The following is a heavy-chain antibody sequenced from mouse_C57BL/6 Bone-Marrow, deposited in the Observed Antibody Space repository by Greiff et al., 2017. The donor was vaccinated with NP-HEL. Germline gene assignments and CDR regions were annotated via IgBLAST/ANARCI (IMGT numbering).Heavy chain of an antibody. CDR1: GYTFTSYW. CDR2: IYPGSGST. Sequence: QVQLQQPGAELVKPGASVKMSCKASGYTFTSYWITWVKQRPGQGLEWIGDIYPGSGSTNYNEKFKSKATLTVDTSSSTAYMQLSNLTSEDSAVYYCARILHWYFDVWGTGTTVTVSS. CDR3: ARILHWYFDV. V-gene: IGHV1-55*01. J-gene: IGHJ1*03.